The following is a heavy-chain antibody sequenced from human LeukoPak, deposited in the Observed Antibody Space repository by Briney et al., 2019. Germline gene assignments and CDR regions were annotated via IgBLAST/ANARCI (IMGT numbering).Heavy chain of an antibody. J-gene: IGHJ4*02. D-gene: IGHD2-15*01. CDR1: GCTFSSYA. V-gene: IGHV3-23*01. CDR3: AKSKVVAATMGRFDY. Sequence: GGSLRLSCAASGCTFSSYAMNWVRQAPGKGLEWVSTISGSDGSTYYADSVKGRFTISRDNSKNTLYLQMTSLRAEDTAVYYCAKSKVVAATMGRFDYWGQGTLVTVSS. CDR2: ISGSDGST.